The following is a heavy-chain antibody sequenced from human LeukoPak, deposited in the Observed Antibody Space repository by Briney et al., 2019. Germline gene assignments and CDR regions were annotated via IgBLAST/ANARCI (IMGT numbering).Heavy chain of an antibody. V-gene: IGHV3-66*02. Sequence: GGSLTLSCAASGFIVSSNHMIWVRQARGKGLESVSFIYSGGNTYYGVFVKGRFIISRDNSKNTLYLQMNSLRPEDTAVYYCAKVLGSLDYWGQGTLVTVSS. D-gene: IGHD3-10*01. J-gene: IGHJ4*02. CDR1: GFIVSSNH. CDR2: IYSGGNT. CDR3: AKVLGSLDY.